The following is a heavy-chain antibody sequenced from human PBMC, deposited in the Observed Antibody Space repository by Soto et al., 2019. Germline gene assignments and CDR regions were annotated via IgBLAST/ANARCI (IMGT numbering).Heavy chain of an antibody. D-gene: IGHD4-17*01. CDR1: GGSFSGYY. V-gene: IGHV4-34*01. CDR3: ARAGGDYGDYGLDFDY. CDR2: INHSGST. J-gene: IGHJ4*02. Sequence: SETLSLTCAVYGGSFSGYYWSWIRQPPGKGLEWIGEINHSGSTNYNPSLKSRVTISVDTSKNQFSLKLSSVTAADTAVYYCARAGGDYGDYGLDFDYWGQGTLVTVSS.